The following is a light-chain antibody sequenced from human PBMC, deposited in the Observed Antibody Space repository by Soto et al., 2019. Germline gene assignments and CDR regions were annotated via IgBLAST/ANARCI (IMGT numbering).Light chain of an antibody. J-gene: IGKJ5*01. CDR3: QQYNSYPIT. V-gene: IGKV1-5*03. CDR2: KAS. Sequence: DIKVTQSPSTLSASVGDRVTITCRASQSISDWLAWYQQKPGKAPKLLIYKASGLESGVPSRFSGSGSGTEFTLTITSLQPDDFATYYCQQYNSYPITFGQGTRLEIK. CDR1: QSISDW.